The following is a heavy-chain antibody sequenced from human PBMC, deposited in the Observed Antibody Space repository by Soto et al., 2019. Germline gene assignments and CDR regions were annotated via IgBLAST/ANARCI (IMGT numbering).Heavy chain of an antibody. CDR3: AKDTSAAGYQPTFTD. CDR2: ISGYGGST. V-gene: IGHV3-23*01. Sequence: GGSLRLSCAASGFTFSNYGMSWVRQAPGKGLEWVSAISGYGGSTFYPDSVKGRFTISRDNSKNTLYLEMIRLRAEDTAVYYCAKDTSAAGYQPTFTDWGQGTLVSVSS. J-gene: IGHJ4*02. CDR1: GFTFSNYG. D-gene: IGHD2-2*01.